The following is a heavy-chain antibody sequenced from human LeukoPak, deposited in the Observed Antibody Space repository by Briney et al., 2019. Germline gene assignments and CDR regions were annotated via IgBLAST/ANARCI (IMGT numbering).Heavy chain of an antibody. V-gene: IGHV3-73*01. D-gene: IGHD3-22*01. J-gene: IGHJ4*02. CDR3: TRPYYYDSSGAHGDY. CDR1: GFTFSGSA. CDR2: IRSKANSYAT. Sequence: GGSLRLSCAASGFTFSGSAMHWVRQASGKGLEWVGRIRSKANSYATAYAASVKGRFTISRDDSKNTAYLQMSSLKTEDTAVYYCTRPYYYDSSGAHGDYWGQGTLVTVSS.